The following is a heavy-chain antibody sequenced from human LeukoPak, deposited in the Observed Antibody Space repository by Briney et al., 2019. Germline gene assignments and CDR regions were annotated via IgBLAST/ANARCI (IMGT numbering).Heavy chain of an antibody. J-gene: IGHJ6*03. Sequence: ASVKVSCRASGYTFTSYDINWVRQATGQGLEWMGWMNPNSGNTGYAQKFQGRVTMTRNTSISTAYMELSSLRSEDTAVYYCARGKSRDLSYDFWSGYYPEIPSYYMDVWGKGTTVTVSS. CDR3: ARGKSRDLSYDFWSGYYPEIPSYYMDV. D-gene: IGHD3-3*01. CDR1: GYTFTSYD. V-gene: IGHV1-8*01. CDR2: MNPNSGNT.